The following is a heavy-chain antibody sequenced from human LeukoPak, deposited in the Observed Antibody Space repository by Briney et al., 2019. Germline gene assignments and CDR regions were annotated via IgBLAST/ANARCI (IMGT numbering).Heavy chain of an antibody. V-gene: IGHV1-69*04. J-gene: IGHJ4*02. Sequence: ASVKVSCKASGGTFSSYGISWVRQAPGQGLEWMGRIIPILGIANYAQQFQGRVTITADKSTSTAYMELSSLRSEDTAVYYCARSQMAKAYFDYWGQGTLVTVSS. D-gene: IGHD5-24*01. CDR3: ARSQMAKAYFDY. CDR1: GGTFSSYG. CDR2: IIPILGIA.